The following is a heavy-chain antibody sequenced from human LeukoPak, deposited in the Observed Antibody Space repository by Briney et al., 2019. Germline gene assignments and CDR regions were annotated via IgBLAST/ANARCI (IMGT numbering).Heavy chain of an antibody. Sequence: SVKVSCKASGITFSSSAVQWVRQARGQGLEWIGWIVVGSGKTNYAQKFQERVTITRDMSTSTAYMELSSLRSEDTAVYYCARDPGTKLLPLLYYYMDVWGKGTTVTVSS. CDR1: GITFSSSA. J-gene: IGHJ6*03. V-gene: IGHV1-58*01. D-gene: IGHD3-10*01. CDR3: ARDPGTKLLPLLYYYMDV. CDR2: IVVGSGKT.